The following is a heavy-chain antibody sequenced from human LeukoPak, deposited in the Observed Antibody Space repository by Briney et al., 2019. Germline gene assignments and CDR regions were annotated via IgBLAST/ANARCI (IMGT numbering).Heavy chain of an antibody. J-gene: IGHJ4*02. CDR1: GFTFSSYS. D-gene: IGHD1-26*01. V-gene: IGHV3-21*04. CDR3: AKARCSGSCVFDY. CDR2: ISSSSSYI. Sequence: AGGSLRLSCAASGFTFSSYSMNWVRQAPGKGLEWVSSISSSSSYIYYADSVKGRFTISRDNAKNSLYLQMNSLRAEDTALYYCAKARCSGSCVFDYWGQGTLVTVSS.